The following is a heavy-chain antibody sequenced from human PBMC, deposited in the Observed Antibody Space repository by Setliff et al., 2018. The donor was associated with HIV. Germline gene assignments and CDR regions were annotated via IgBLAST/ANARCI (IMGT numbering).Heavy chain of an antibody. CDR3: ARDLSPPNSGIYFALDI. Sequence: GESLKISCAASGFTVSRHYMSWVRQAPGKGLEWVSVIYSGGSTYYADSVKGRFTISRDNSKNTLYLQMNSLRAEDTAVYYCARDLSPPNSGIYFALDIWGQGTMVTVSS. V-gene: IGHV3-66*01. D-gene: IGHD3-10*01. CDR1: GFTVSRHY. J-gene: IGHJ3*02. CDR2: IYSGGST.